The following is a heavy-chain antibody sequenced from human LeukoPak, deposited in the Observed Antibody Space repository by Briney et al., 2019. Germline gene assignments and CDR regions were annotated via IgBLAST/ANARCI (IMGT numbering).Heavy chain of an antibody. CDR1: GHTFTSYA. V-gene: IGHV7-4-1*02. Sequence: ASVKVSCKASGHTFTSYAMNWVRQAPGQGLEWMGWINTNTGNPTYAQGFTGRFVFSLDTSASTAYLQISSLKAEDTAVYYCARALGVAAPRRGDYWGQGTLVTVSS. CDR2: INTNTGNP. CDR3: ARALGVAAPRRGDY. J-gene: IGHJ4*02. D-gene: IGHD2-15*01.